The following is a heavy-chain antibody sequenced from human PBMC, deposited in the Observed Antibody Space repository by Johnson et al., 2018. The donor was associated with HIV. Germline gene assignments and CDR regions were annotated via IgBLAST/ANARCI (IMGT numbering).Heavy chain of an antibody. CDR2: ISGSGGST. CDR1: AFTFSSYA. CDR3: ARDLSEGELGHAFDI. V-gene: IGHV3-23*04. D-gene: IGHD1-26*01. J-gene: IGHJ3*02. Sequence: VQLVESGGGMVQPGGSLRLSCAASAFTFSSYAMHWVRQAPGKGLEWVSAISGSGGSTYYADSVKGRFTISRDNSKNTLYLQMNSLRAEDTAVYYCARDLSEGELGHAFDIWGQGTMVTVSS.